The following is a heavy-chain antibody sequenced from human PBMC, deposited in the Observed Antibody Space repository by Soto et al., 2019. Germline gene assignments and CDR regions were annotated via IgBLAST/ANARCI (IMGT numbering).Heavy chain of an antibody. CDR2: IIPIFGTA. J-gene: IGHJ4*02. V-gene: IGHV1-69*13. Sequence: SVKVSCKASGGPFSSYAISWVRQAPGQGLEWMGGIIPIFGTANYAQKFQGRVTITADESTSTAYMVLSSLRSEDTAVYYCARAGGGYNWASFPPPVYYFDYWGQGTLVTVSS. CDR3: ARAGGGYNWASFPPPVYYFDY. CDR1: GGPFSSYA. D-gene: IGHD1-20*01.